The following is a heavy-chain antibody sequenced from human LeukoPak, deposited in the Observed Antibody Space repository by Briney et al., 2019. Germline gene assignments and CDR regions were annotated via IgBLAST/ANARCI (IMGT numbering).Heavy chain of an antibody. V-gene: IGHV3-30*18. CDR1: GFTFSSYG. D-gene: IGHD4-17*01. Sequence: PGRSLRLSCAASGFTFSSYGMHWVRQAPGKGLEWVAVISYDGSNKYYADSVKGRFTISRDNSKNTLYLQMNSLRAEDTAIYYCAKPEGSDYYYPPSDAFDIWGQGTMVTVSS. CDR3: AKPEGSDYYYPPSDAFDI. CDR2: ISYDGSNK. J-gene: IGHJ3*02.